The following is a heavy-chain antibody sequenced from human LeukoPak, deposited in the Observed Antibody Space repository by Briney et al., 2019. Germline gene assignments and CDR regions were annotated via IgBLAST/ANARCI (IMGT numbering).Heavy chain of an antibody. D-gene: IGHD2-21*02. CDR2: FDPEDGET. CDR3: ATTSYCGGDCYCGGSCAFDI. V-gene: IGHV1-24*01. CDR1: GYTLTELS. Sequence: ASVNVSCKVSGYTLTELSMHWVRQAPGKGLEWMGGFDPEDGETIYAQKFQGRVTMTEDTSTDTAYMELSSLRSEDTAVYYCATTSYCGGDCYCGGSCAFDIWGQGTMVTVSS. J-gene: IGHJ3*02.